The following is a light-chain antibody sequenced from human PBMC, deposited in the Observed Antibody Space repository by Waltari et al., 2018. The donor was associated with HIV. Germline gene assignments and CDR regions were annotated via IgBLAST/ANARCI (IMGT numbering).Light chain of an antibody. CDR2: AAS. Sequence: TRMPQSTSSLSTPTGHSIHTTCPASQGIASYLALYQQKPGKAPKLLIYAASTLQSGVPARFSGSASGTDFTLTISCLQSEDFATYYCQQYYNYPRTFGQGTKVEIK. V-gene: IGKV1-8*01. CDR1: QGIASY. CDR3: QQYYNYPRT. J-gene: IGKJ1*01.